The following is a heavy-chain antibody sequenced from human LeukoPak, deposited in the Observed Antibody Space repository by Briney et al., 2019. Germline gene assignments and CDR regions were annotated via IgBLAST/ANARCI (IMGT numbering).Heavy chain of an antibody. CDR1: GGSTSSSSYY. CDR3: ARQDYGSGKYYYYYGMDV. V-gene: IGHV4-39*01. D-gene: IGHD3-10*01. J-gene: IGHJ6*02. Sequence: SETLSLTCTVSGGSTSSSSYYWGWIRQPPGKGLEWIGSIYYSGSTYYNPSLKSRVTISVDTSKNQFSLKLSSVTAADTAVYYCARQDYGSGKYYYYYGMDVWGQGTTVTVSS. CDR2: IYYSGST.